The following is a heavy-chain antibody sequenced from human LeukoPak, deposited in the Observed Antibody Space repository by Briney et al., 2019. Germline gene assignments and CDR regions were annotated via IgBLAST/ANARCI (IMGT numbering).Heavy chain of an antibody. D-gene: IGHD3-22*01. V-gene: IGHV1-69*05. J-gene: IGHJ1*01. CDR2: IIPIFGTA. CDR3: ASLDGYASAYYYDSSGYPSPQYFQH. Sequence: GASVKVSCKASGGTFSSYAISWVRQAPGQGLEWMGGIIPIFGTANYAQKFQGRVTITTDESTSTAYMELSSLRSEDTAVYYCASLDGYASAYYYDSSGYPSPQYFQHWGQGTLVTVSS. CDR1: GGTFSSYA.